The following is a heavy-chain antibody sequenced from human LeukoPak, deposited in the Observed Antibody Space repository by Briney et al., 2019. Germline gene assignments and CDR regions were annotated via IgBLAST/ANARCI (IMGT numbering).Heavy chain of an antibody. J-gene: IGHJ4*02. D-gene: IGHD5-18*01. V-gene: IGHV3-23*01. CDR1: GFTFSTYA. Sequence: GGSLRLSCAASGFTFSTYAMSWVRQAPGKGLEWVSAISGSGGSTYYADSVKGRFTISRDNSKNTLYLQMNSLRAEDTAVYYCAKEDTFGDTAMAPYFDYWGQGTLVTVSS. CDR2: ISGSGGST. CDR3: AKEDTFGDTAMAPYFDY.